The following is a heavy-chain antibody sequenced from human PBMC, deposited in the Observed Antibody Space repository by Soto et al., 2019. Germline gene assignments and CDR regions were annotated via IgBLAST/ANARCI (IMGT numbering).Heavy chain of an antibody. J-gene: IGHJ6*02. V-gene: IGHV4-59*01. CDR1: GGSISSYY. Sequence: TLSLTCTVSGGSISSYYWSWIRQPPGKGLEWIGYIYYSGSTNYNPSLKSRVTISVDTSKNQFSLKLSSVTAADTAVYYCARETIFGVDYYYYYGMDVWGQGTTVTVSS. CDR2: IYYSGST. D-gene: IGHD3-3*01. CDR3: ARETIFGVDYYYYYGMDV.